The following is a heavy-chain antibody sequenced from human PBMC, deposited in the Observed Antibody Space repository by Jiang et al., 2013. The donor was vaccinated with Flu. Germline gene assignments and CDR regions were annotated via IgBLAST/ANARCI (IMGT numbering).Heavy chain of an antibody. V-gene: IGHV6-1*01. CDR3: ARGLYSGNYYYHDY. D-gene: IGHD1-26*01. J-gene: IGHJ4*02. CDR1: GDSVSSNSAA. Sequence: QTLSLTCAISGDSVSSNSAAWTWIRQSPSRGLEWLGTDILRSKWYDDYAPSVASRLTIILDTSKNQFSLQMSSVTPEDTAVYYCARGLYSGNYYYHDYWGQGTLVTVSS. CDR2: ILRSKWYD.